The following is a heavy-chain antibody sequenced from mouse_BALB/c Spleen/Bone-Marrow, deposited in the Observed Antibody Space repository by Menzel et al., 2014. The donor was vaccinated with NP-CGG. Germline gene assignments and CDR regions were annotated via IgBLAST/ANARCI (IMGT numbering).Heavy chain of an antibody. CDR3: ARWDTTAMDY. Sequence: QVQLQQSGAELMKPGASVKISCKATGYTFSSYWIEWVKQRPGHGLEWIGEILPGRGSTNYNERFKGKATFTSDTSPNTAYMQLSSLTSEDSAVYYCARWDTTAMDYWGQGTAVTVSS. J-gene: IGHJ4*01. D-gene: IGHD1-1*01. V-gene: IGHV1-9*01. CDR2: ILPGRGST. CDR1: GYTFSSYW.